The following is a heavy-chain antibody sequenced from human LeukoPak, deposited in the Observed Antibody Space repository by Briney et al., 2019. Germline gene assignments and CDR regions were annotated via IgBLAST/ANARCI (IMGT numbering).Heavy chain of an antibody. CDR2: NFYSGST. Sequence: SETLSLTCTVSGGSISSGDYYWSWIRQPPGTGLEWIGYNFYSGSTYYKPSLKSRVTISVDTSKNQFSLKLSSVTAADTAVYYCARGDPIVATIPNFFDYWGQGTLVTVSS. CDR1: GGSISSGDYY. V-gene: IGHV4-30-4*01. D-gene: IGHD5-12*01. J-gene: IGHJ4*02. CDR3: ARGDPIVATIPNFFDY.